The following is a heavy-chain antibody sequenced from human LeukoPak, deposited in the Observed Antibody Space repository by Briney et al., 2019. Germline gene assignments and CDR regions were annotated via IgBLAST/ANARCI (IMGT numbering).Heavy chain of an antibody. J-gene: IGHJ4*02. V-gene: IGHV3-7*01. CDR2: ILPAGKES. CDR1: VYSLSIDM. Sequence: PVGCLRLSPVVSVYSLSIDMMTCVRQAPGKGLEWVATILPAGKESYRVDSVKGRFIISRENAQNSLFLQMNSLRDDDTALYYCMSAHGYWGQGTLVTVSS. CDR3: MSAHGY.